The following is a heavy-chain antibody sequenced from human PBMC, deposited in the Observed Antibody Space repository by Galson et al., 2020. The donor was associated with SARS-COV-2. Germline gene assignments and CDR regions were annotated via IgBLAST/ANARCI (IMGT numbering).Heavy chain of an antibody. CDR1: GFTVSNLY. D-gene: IGHD3-10*01. J-gene: IGHJ6*03. CDR3: ANIDQVDYYRMDV. CDR2: IYNGDNT. V-gene: IGHV3-66*02. Sequence: GGSLRLSCAASGFTVSNLYMSWVRRAPGKGLEWVSVIYNGDNTYYADSVKGRFTISRDRSKNTLYLQMNSLKTEDTAVYYCANIDQVDYYRMDVWGKWTTVTVAS.